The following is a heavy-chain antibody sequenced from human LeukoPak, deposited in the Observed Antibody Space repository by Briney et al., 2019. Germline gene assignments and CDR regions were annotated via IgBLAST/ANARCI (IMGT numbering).Heavy chain of an antibody. J-gene: IGHJ4*02. V-gene: IGHV3-13*01. CDR1: GFTFSDYD. CDR3: ARVAKERVGGVYYFDY. D-gene: IGHD1-1*01. Sequence: PGGSLRLSCAASGFTFSDYDMHWVRQATGKGLEWVSAIGTAGDTYYTGSVKGRFTISRENAKNSLYLQMNSLRAGGRAVYYCARVAKERVGGVYYFDYWGQGTLVTVSS. CDR2: IGTAGDT.